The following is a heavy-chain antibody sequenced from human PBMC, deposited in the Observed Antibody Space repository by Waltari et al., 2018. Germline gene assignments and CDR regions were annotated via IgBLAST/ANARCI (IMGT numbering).Heavy chain of an antibody. CDR1: GFPFSSIW. CDR3: VRDFWSRSYNHHGLDV. D-gene: IGHD3-3*01. CDR2: IKPDGSEQ. Sequence: SCAASGFPFSSIWMTWVRQAPGMGPEWVAIIKPDGSEQYYVDSVKGRFTISRDNAKNSLYLQLNSLRAEDTAVYYCVRDFWSRSYNHHGLDVWGRGTTVTVSS. J-gene: IGHJ6*02. V-gene: IGHV3-7*01.